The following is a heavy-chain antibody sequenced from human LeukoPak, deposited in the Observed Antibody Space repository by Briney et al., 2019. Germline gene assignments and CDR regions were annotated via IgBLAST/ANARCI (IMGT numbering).Heavy chain of an antibody. J-gene: IGHJ5*02. CDR3: ARWGNSPVAYGWFDP. V-gene: IGHV4-34*01. D-gene: IGHD2-8*02. CDR2: INHSGST. Sequence: SETLSLTCAVYGGSFSGYYWSWIRQPPGKGLEWIGEINHSGSTNYNPSLKSRVTISVDTSKNQFSLKLSSVTAADTAAYYCARWGNSPVAYGWFDPWGQGTLVTVSS. CDR1: GGSFSGYY.